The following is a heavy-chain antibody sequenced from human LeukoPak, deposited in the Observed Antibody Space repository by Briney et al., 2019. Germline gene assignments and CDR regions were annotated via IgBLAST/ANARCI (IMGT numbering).Heavy chain of an antibody. CDR3: ANGMAPSLWMIAAAGTYHPDV. D-gene: IGHD6-13*01. Sequence: PGGSLRLSCAASGFTFSSYAMSWVRQAPGKGLEWVSAISGSGGSTYYADSVKGRFTISRDNSKNTLYLQMNSLRAEDTAVYYCANGMAPSLWMIAAAGTYHPDVWGKGTTVTVSS. J-gene: IGHJ6*04. CDR2: ISGSGGST. CDR1: GFTFSSYA. V-gene: IGHV3-23*01.